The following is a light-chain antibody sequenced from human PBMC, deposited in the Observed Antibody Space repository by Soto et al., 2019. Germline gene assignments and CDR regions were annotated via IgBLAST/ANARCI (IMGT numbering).Light chain of an antibody. CDR3: QQRSSWLT. V-gene: IGKV3-11*01. Sequence: EIVLTQSPATLSLSPGERATLSCRASQSVSSNLAWHQQRPGQAPRLLIYDASNRATGIPARFSGSGSGTDFTLTISSLEPEDFAVYYCQQRSSWLTFGGGTKVDIK. CDR2: DAS. CDR1: QSVSSN. J-gene: IGKJ4*01.